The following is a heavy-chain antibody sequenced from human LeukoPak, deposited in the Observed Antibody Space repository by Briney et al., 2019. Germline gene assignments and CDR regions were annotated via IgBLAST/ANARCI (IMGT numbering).Heavy chain of an antibody. CDR1: GFTFSSYW. CDR2: INSDGSSR. J-gene: IGHJ3*02. CDR3: TTIDYYYTFDI. Sequence: GGSLRLSCAASGFTFSSYWMHWVRQAPGKGLVWVSRINSDGSSRSYADSVKGRFTISRDNAKNTLYLQMNSLRAEDTAVYYCTTIDYYYTFDIWGQGTMVTVSS. V-gene: IGHV3-74*01. D-gene: IGHD3-22*01.